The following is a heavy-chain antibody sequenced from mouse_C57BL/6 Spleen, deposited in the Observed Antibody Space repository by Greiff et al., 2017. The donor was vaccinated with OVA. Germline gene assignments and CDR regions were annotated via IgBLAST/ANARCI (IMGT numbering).Heavy chain of an antibody. CDR1: GYTFTSYW. Sequence: VQLQQPGAELVMPGASVKLSCKASGYTFTSYWMHWVKQRPGQGLEWIGEIDPSDSYTNYNQKFKGKSTLTVDKSSSTAYMQLSSLTSVDSAVYYCARWRADGYYRYFDVWGTGTTVTVSS. J-gene: IGHJ1*03. D-gene: IGHD2-3*01. CDR2: IDPSDSYT. V-gene: IGHV1-69*01. CDR3: ARWRADGYYRYFDV.